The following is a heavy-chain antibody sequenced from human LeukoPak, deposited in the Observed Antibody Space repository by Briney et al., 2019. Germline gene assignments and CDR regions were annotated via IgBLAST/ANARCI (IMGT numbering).Heavy chain of an antibody. J-gene: IGHJ4*02. D-gene: IGHD3-22*01. V-gene: IGHV4-61*02. CDR1: GGSISSGSYC. CDR3: AREMWGYDSSGYYYYFDY. Sequence: SETLSLTCTVSGGSISSGSYCWSWIRRPAGKGLEWIGRIYTSGSTDYNPSLKSRVTISVDTSKNQFSLKLSSVTAADTAVYYCAREMWGYDSSGYYYYFDYWGQGTLVTVSS. CDR2: IYTSGST.